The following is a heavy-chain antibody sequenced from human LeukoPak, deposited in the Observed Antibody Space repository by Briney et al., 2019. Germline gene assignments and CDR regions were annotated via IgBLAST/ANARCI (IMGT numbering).Heavy chain of an antibody. CDR1: GFTFSSYA. CDR2: ISYDGSNK. D-gene: IGHD3-3*01. CDR3: ARAGVLRFLEWLLSPFDY. J-gene: IGHJ4*02. Sequence: QPGRSLRLSCAASGFTFSSYAMHWVRQAPGKGLEWVAVISYDGSNKYYADSVKGRITISRDNSKNTLYLQMNSLRAEDTAVYYCARAGVLRFLEWLLSPFDYWGQGTLVTVSS. V-gene: IGHV3-30-3*01.